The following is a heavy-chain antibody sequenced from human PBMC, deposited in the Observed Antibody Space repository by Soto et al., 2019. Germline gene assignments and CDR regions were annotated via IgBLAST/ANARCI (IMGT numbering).Heavy chain of an antibody. CDR2: ISYDGSNT. Sequence: GGSLRLSCAASGFTFSSYGMHWVRQAPGKGLEWVAAISYDGSNTYYADSVKGRFTISRDNSKNTLYLQMNSLRAEVTAVCYCVKDYGSGAGHLDYYCYYGMDVWGQGTTVTVSS. CDR1: GFTFSSYG. D-gene: IGHD3-10*01. J-gene: IGHJ6*02. CDR3: VKDYGSGAGHLDYYCYYGMDV. V-gene: IGHV3-30*18.